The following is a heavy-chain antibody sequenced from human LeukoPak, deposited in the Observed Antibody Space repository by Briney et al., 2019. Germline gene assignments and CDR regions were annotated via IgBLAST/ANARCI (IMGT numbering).Heavy chain of an antibody. J-gene: IGHJ5*02. D-gene: IGHD3-10*01. Sequence: PGGSLRLSCAASGFTFSNYWMNWVRQAPGKGLEWVANIKQDGSEKYYVDSVKGRFTISRDNAKNSPYLQMNSLRAEDTAVYYCARDLPITMVRGVKRGWFDPWGQGTLVTVSS. CDR3: ARDLPITMVRGVKRGWFDP. CDR2: IKQDGSEK. CDR1: GFTFSNYW. V-gene: IGHV3-7*03.